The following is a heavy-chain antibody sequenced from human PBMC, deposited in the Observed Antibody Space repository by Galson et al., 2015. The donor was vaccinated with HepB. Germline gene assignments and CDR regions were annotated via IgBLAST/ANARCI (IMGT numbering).Heavy chain of an antibody. V-gene: IGHV1-24*01. J-gene: IGHJ4*02. CDR2: FDPEDGET. CDR3: ATDPFWSGWLGTFDY. CDR1: GYTLTELS. D-gene: IGHD3-3*01. Sequence: SVKVSCKVSGYTLTELSMHWVRQAPGKGLEWMGGFDPEDGETIYAQKFQGRVTMTEDTSTDTAYMELSSLRSEDTAVYYCATDPFWSGWLGTFDYWGQGTLVTVSS.